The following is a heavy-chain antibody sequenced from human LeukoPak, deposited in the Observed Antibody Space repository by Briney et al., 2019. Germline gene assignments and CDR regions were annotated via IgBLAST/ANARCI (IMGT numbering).Heavy chain of an antibody. CDR3: ATHLRQLAQDY. CDR1: GGSISSSSYY. J-gene: IGHJ4*02. V-gene: IGHV4-39*01. D-gene: IGHD6-6*01. Sequence: SETLSLTCTVSGGSISSSSYYWAWIRQPPGKGLEWIVSIYYSGTTYYNPSLKSRVTISVDTSKNQFSLKLSSVTAADTAVYYCATHLRQLAQDYWGQGTLVTVSS. CDR2: IYYSGTT.